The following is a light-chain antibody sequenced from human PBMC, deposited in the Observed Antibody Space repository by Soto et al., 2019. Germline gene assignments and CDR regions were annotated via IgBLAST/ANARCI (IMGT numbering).Light chain of an antibody. Sequence: QSALTQPASVSGSLGQSITISCTGTRTDIGGYKYVSWYQQHPGKAPKLMIYEVSNRPSGVSNRFSGSKSGNTASLTISGLQAEDEADYYCTSFTSASTYVFGSGTKLTVL. CDR1: RTDIGGYKY. V-gene: IGLV2-14*01. J-gene: IGLJ1*01. CDR3: TSFTSASTYV. CDR2: EVS.